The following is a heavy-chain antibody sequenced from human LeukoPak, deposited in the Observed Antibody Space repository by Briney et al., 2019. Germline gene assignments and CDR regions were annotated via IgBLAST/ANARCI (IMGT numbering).Heavy chain of an antibody. CDR1: GGSFSGYY. D-gene: IGHD2-2*01. Sequence: PSETLSLTCAVYGGSFSGYYWSWIRQPPGKGLEWIGEINHSGSTNYNPSLKSRVTISVDTSKNQFSLKLSSVTAADTAVYYCARGGYCSSTSCRIRSAFDYWGQGTLVTVSS. J-gene: IGHJ4*02. V-gene: IGHV4-34*01. CDR3: ARGGYCSSTSCRIRSAFDY. CDR2: INHSGST.